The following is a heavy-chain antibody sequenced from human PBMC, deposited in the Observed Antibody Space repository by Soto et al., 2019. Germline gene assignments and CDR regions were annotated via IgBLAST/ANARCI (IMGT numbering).Heavy chain of an antibody. D-gene: IGHD3-22*01. Sequence: QVTLKESGPVLAKPTETLTLTCTVSGFSLSNARMGVSWIRQPPGKALEWLAHIFSNDEKSYSTSLKSRLTISKDTSKSQVVLTMTNMDPVDTATYYCARIGYYYDSSGYPMGANFDYWGQGTLVTVSS. CDR1: GFSLSNARMG. J-gene: IGHJ4*02. V-gene: IGHV2-26*01. CDR3: ARIGYYYDSSGYPMGANFDY. CDR2: IFSNDEK.